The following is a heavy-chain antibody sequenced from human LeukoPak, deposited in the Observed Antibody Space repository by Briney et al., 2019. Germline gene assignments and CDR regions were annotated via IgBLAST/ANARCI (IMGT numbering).Heavy chain of an antibody. D-gene: IGHD5-24*01. Sequence: GGSLRLSCAASGFTFSSYSMNWVRQAQGKGLEWVSSISSSSSYIYYADSVKGRFTISRDNAKNSLYLQMNSLRAEDTAVYYCARDHKGNGYSLDYWGQGTLVTVSS. CDR2: ISSSSSYI. J-gene: IGHJ4*02. CDR1: GFTFSSYS. V-gene: IGHV3-21*01. CDR3: ARDHKGNGYSLDY.